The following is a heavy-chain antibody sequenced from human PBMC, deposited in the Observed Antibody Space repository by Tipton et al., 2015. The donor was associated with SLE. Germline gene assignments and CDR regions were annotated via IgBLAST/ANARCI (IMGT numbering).Heavy chain of an antibody. CDR3: ARLGWYYYDSSGLIDY. J-gene: IGHJ4*02. CDR2: INHSGSTNHSGST. V-gene: IGHV4-34*01. CDR1: GGSFSGYY. D-gene: IGHD3-22*01. Sequence: TLSLTCAVYGGSFSGYYWSWIRQPPGKGLEWIGEINHSGSTNHSGSTKYNPSLKSRVTISVDTSKNQFSLKLSSVTAADTAVYYCARLGWYYYDSSGLIDYWGQGTLVTVSS.